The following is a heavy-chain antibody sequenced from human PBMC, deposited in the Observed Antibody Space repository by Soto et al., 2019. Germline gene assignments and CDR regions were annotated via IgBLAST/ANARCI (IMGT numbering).Heavy chain of an antibody. CDR1: GGSISSSSYY. CDR3: ARTVYGDYVMGLDAFDI. J-gene: IGHJ3*02. Sequence: SQTLSLTCTVSGGSISSSSYYWGWIRQPPGKGLEWIGSIYYSGSTYYNPSLKSRVTISVDTSKNQFSLKLSSVTAADTAVYYCARTVYGDYVMGLDAFDIWGQGTMVTVSS. D-gene: IGHD4-17*01. V-gene: IGHV4-39*01. CDR2: IYYSGST.